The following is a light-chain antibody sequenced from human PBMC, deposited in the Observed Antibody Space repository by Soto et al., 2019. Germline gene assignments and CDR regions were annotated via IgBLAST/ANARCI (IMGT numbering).Light chain of an antibody. J-gene: IGKJ2*01. Sequence: EIVLTQSPATQSVSPGERATLSCRASQSVSSNLAWYQQKPGQAPRLLIYGASTRAAGIPARFSGSGSGTEFILTINSLQSEDFAVYYCHQQANWPPYTFGQGTKLEIK. V-gene: IGKV3-15*01. CDR2: GAS. CDR1: QSVSSN. CDR3: HQQANWPPYT.